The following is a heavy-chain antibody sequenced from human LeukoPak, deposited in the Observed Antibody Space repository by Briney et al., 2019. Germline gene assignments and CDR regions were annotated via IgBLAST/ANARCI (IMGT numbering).Heavy chain of an antibody. Sequence: ASVKVSCKASGYTFTSYYMHWVRQAPGQGLEWMGIINPSGGSTGYAQKFQGRVTMTRDTSTSTVYMELSSLRSEDTAVYYCARDYGGGSPGRAFDIWGQGTMVTVSS. CDR1: GYTFTSYY. D-gene: IGHD3-16*01. CDR3: ARDYGGGSPGRAFDI. V-gene: IGHV1-46*01. J-gene: IGHJ3*02. CDR2: INPSGGST.